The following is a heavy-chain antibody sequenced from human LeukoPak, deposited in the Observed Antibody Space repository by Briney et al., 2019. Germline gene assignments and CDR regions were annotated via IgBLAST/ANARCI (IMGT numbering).Heavy chain of an antibody. CDR3: ARDLYYYDSSGHHELFDY. CDR2: IYSGGST. D-gene: IGHD3-22*01. Sequence: GGSLRLSCAASGFTFDTYGMNWVRQAPGKGLVWVSVIYSGGSTYYADSVKGRFTISRDNSKNTLYLQMNSLRAEDTAVYYCARDLYYYDSSGHHELFDYWGQGTLVTVSS. J-gene: IGHJ4*02. V-gene: IGHV3-66*01. CDR1: GFTFDTYG.